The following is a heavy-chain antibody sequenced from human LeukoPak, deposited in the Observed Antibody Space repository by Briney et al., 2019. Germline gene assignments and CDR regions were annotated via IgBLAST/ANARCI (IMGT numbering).Heavy chain of an antibody. J-gene: IGHJ4*02. CDR1: GFTFSSYW. V-gene: IGHV3-7*01. CDR2: IKQDGSEK. D-gene: IGHD2-2*01. CDR3: ARGRSCSSTSCQGYDY. Sequence: GGSLRLSCAASGFTFSSYWMSWVRQAPGKGLEWVANIKQDGSEKYYVDSVKGRFTISRDNAKNSLYLQMNSLRAEDTAVYYCARGRSCSSTSCQGYDYWGQGTLVTVSS.